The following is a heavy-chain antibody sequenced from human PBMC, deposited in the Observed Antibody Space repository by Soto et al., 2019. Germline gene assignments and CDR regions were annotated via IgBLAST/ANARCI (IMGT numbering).Heavy chain of an antibody. V-gene: IGHV1-18*01. CDR1: VYTFTSYG. CDR3: ARDYVVAATPNWFDP. CDR2: ISAYNGNT. J-gene: IGHJ5*02. Sequence: ASVKVSCKASVYTFTSYGISWVRQAPGQGLEWMGWISAYNGNTNYAQKLQGRVTMTTDTSTSTAYMELRSLRSDDTAVYYCARDYVVAATPNWFDPWGQGTLVTVSS. D-gene: IGHD2-15*01.